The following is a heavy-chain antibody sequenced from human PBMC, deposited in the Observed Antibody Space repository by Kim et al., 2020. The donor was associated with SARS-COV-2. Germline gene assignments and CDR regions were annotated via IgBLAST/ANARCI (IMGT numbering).Heavy chain of an antibody. CDR3: ANVAGIQSLLMDV. CDR2: ISSDGSSE. J-gene: IGHJ6*02. CDR1: GFTFSNYD. Sequence: GGSLRLSCTPSGFTFSNYDMHWVRQAPGKGLEWMAGISSDGSSESFADSVKGRFSISRDNARNTLSLQMNSLTLEDTAVYYCANVAGIQSLLMDVWGQGTTVIVSS. D-gene: IGHD2-21*01. V-gene: IGHV3-30*18.